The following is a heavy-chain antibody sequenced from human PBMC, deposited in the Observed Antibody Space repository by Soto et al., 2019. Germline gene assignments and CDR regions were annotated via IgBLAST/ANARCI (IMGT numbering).Heavy chain of an antibody. Sequence: SETLSLTCSVSGDSISTVDYFWAWIRQPPGQALEYIGYIYKSATTYYNPSFEGRVAISLDTSKSHFSLNVTSVTAADTAVYFCARGRYCLTGRCFPNWFDSWGQGTLVTSPQ. CDR3: ARGRYCLTGRCFPNWFDS. V-gene: IGHV4-30-4*01. CDR2: IYKSATT. D-gene: IGHD2-15*01. CDR1: GDSISTVDYF. J-gene: IGHJ5*01.